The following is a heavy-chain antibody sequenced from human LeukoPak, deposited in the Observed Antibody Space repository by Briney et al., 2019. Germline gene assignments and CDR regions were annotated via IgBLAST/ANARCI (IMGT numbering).Heavy chain of an antibody. Sequence: KVSCKASGYTFTNYWISWVRQMPGKGLEWMGRIDPGDSQTNYSPSFQGHVTISADKSISTAYLQWSSLKASDTAMYYCARHSSVLNSFDPWGQGTLVTVSS. V-gene: IGHV5-10-1*01. J-gene: IGHJ5*02. CDR3: ARHSSVLNSFDP. D-gene: IGHD3-22*01. CDR1: GYTFTNYW. CDR2: IDPGDSQT.